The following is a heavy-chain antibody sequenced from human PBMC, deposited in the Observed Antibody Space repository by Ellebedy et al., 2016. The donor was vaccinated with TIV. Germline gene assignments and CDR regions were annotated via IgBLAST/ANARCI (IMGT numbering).Heavy chain of an antibody. D-gene: IGHD3-22*01. CDR1: GFSLSTSGVG. CDR3: AHSYFYDSTDYGMDV. J-gene: IGHJ6*02. CDR2: IYWDDDK. Sequence: SGPTLVKPTQTLTLTCTFSGFSLSTSGVGVGWIRQPPGKALEWLALIYWDDDKRYSPSLKSRLTITKDTSKNQVVLTMTNIDPVDTATYYCAHSYFYDSTDYGMDVWGQGTTVTVSS. V-gene: IGHV2-5*02.